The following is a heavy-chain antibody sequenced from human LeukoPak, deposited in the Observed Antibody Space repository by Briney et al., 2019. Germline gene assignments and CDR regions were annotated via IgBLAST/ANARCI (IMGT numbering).Heavy chain of an antibody. D-gene: IGHD1-14*01. CDR3: ARETGPAHANWFDP. CDR1: GGSISSGSYY. Sequence: PSQILSLTCTVAGGSISSGSYYWSWIRQPAGKGLEWNGRIYTNGSNNYNPSPKSRVNISVHTSKNQFSLKLSSVTAADTAVYYWARETGPAHANWFDPWGQGTLVTVSS. J-gene: IGHJ5*02. CDR2: IYTNGSN. V-gene: IGHV4-61*02.